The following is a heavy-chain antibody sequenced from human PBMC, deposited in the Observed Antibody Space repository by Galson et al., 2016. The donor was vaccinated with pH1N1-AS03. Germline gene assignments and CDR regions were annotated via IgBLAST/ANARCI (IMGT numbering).Heavy chain of an antibody. V-gene: IGHV2-5*02. D-gene: IGHD2-8*01. J-gene: IGHJ4*02. CDR3: ARSAHVNEGLDC. CDR2: IFWDGET. CDR1: GFSLSTGGVH. Sequence: PALVKPTQTLTLTCTFSGFSLSTGGVHVAWIRQPPGKALEWLARIFWDGETRYRPSLRSRLTITKDTSKNQVVLTMTNMDPVDTATYYCARSAHVNEGLDCWGQGTLV.